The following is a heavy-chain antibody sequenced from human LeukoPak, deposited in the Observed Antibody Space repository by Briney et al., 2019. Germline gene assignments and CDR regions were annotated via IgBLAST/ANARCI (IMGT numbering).Heavy chain of an antibody. V-gene: IGHV3-21*01. J-gene: IGHJ4*02. Sequence: GGSLRLSCAASGFTFSSYSMNWVRQAPGKGLEWVSSISSSSSYIYYADPVKGRFTISRDNAKNSLYLQMNSLRAEDTAVYYCARDQSGSYYGTIDYWGQGTLVTVSS. CDR2: ISSSSSYI. D-gene: IGHD1-26*01. CDR3: ARDQSGSYYGTIDY. CDR1: GFTFSSYS.